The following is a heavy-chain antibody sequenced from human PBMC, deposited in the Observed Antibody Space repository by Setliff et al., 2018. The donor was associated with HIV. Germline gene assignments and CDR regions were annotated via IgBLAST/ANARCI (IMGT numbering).Heavy chain of an antibody. D-gene: IGHD3-22*01. J-gene: IGHJ4*02. Sequence: GGSLRLSCAASGFTFSSYSMNWVRQAPGKGLEWVSAISDGTSTTYADSVKGRFTISRDNAKNTLYLQMNSLRAEDTAVYYCARDLSYDYDRSSDTFDYWGQGTLVTVSS. V-gene: IGHV3-74*03. CDR2: ISDGTST. CDR3: ARDLSYDYDRSSDTFDY. CDR1: GFTFSSYS.